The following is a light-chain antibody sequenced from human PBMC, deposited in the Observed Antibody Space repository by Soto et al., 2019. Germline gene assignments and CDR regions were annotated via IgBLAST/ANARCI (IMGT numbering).Light chain of an antibody. Sequence: QSALTQPASVSGSPGQSITISCTGTSSDVGAYDYVSWYQQHPDKAPKLIIYVVSNRPSGVSNRFSSSKSGNTASLTISGLQAEDEADYYCSLYTSSDTPYVFGTGTKLTVL. V-gene: IGLV2-14*01. CDR2: VVS. CDR1: SSDVGAYDY. CDR3: SLYTSSDTPYV. J-gene: IGLJ1*01.